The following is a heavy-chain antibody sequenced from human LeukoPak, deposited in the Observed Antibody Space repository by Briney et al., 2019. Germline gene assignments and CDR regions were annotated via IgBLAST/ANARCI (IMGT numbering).Heavy chain of an antibody. V-gene: IGHV1-46*01. D-gene: IGHD3-22*01. CDR2: INPSGGST. CDR1: GYTFTSYY. CDR3: ARACPPYYDSSAVSYPFDY. Sequence: ASVKVSCKASGYTFTSYYMHWVQQAPGQGLEWMGVINPSGGSTSYAQKFQGRVTMTRDTSTSTVYMELSSLRSEDTAVYYCARACPPYYDSSAVSYPFDYWGQGTLVTVSS. J-gene: IGHJ4*02.